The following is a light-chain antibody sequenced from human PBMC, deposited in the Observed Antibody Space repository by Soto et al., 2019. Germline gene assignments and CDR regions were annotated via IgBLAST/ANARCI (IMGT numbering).Light chain of an antibody. CDR2: RND. Sequence: QSALTQPPSASGTPGQRVTISCSGSNSNIGRNSVFWYQQYPGTAPKLLIYRNDQRPSGVPDRFSGSKSGTSASLAISGLRSEDEADYYCAAWDDSLSGVIFGGGTKLTVL. CDR1: NSNIGRNS. J-gene: IGLJ2*01. CDR3: AAWDDSLSGVI. V-gene: IGLV1-47*01.